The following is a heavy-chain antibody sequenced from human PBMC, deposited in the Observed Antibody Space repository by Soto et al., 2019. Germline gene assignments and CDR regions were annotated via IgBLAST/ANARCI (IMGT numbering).Heavy chain of an antibody. CDR2: IDWDDDK. CDR3: ARISTIFGPQGYYYMDV. V-gene: IGHV2-70*11. J-gene: IGHJ6*03. CDR1: GFSLSTSGMC. D-gene: IGHD3-3*01. Sequence: SGPTLVNHTQTLTLTCTFSGFSLSTSGMCVSWIRQPPGKALEWLARIDWDDDKYYSTSLKTRLTISKDTSKNQVVLTMTNMDPVDTATYYCARISTIFGPQGYYYMDVWGKGTTVTVSS.